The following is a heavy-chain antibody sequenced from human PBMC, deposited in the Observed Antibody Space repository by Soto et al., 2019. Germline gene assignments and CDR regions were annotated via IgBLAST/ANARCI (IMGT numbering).Heavy chain of an antibody. Sequence: QVQLVESGGGVVQPGRSLRLSCAASGFTFSSYGMHWVRQAPGKGLEWVAVISYDGSNKYYADSVKGRFTISRDNSKNTLYLQMNSLRAEDTAVYYCAKDQDYGDYGGIFDYWGQGTLVTVSS. J-gene: IGHJ4*02. CDR2: ISYDGSNK. V-gene: IGHV3-30*18. CDR1: GFTFSSYG. CDR3: AKDQDYGDYGGIFDY. D-gene: IGHD4-17*01.